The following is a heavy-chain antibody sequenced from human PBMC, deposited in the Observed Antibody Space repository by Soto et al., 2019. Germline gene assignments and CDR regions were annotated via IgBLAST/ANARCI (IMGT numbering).Heavy chain of an antibody. J-gene: IGHJ4*02. V-gene: IGHV4-31*03. CDR3: ARGGGRYYAPGNFEY. Sequence: QVQLQESGPGLVKPSQTLSLTCTVSGGSISSGGYYWSWIRQHPGKGLEWIGYIYYSGSTYYNPSLKSRVTISVDPSKNQFSLKLSSVPAADTAVYYCARGGGRYYAPGNFEYWGQGTLVTVSS. CDR2: IYYSGST. CDR1: GGSISSGGYY. D-gene: IGHD1-26*01.